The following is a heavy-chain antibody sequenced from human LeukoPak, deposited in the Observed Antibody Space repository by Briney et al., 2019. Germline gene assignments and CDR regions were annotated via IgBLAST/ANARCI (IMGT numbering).Heavy chain of an antibody. CDR3: GAY. Sequence: SETLSLTCTVSGGSISSSSYYWGWIRQPPGKGLEWIGEIHRSGSPNYNPSLQSRVTISIDRSGNQIVLELSSVTAADTAVYNPGAYWGQGILVTVSS. V-gene: IGHV4-61*05. CDR2: IHRSGSP. J-gene: IGHJ4*02. D-gene: IGHD3-10*01. CDR1: GGSISSSSYY.